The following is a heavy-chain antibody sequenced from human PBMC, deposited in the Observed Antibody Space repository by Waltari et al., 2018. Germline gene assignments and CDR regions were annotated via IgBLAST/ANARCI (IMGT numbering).Heavy chain of an antibody. J-gene: IGHJ6*02. V-gene: IGHV4-34*01. Sequence: QVQLQQWGAGLLKPSETLSLTCAVYGGSFSGSSWSWIRPPPGKGPEWIGEINHSGSTNYNPSLKSRVTISVDTSKNQFSLKLSSVTAADTAVYYCARDIVVVPAAILAYYYGMDVWGQGTTVTVSS. CDR2: INHSGST. CDR1: GGSFSGSS. D-gene: IGHD2-2*02. CDR3: ARDIVVVPAAILAYYYGMDV.